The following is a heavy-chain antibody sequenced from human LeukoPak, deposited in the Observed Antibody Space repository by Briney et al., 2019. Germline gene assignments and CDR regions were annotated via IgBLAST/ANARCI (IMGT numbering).Heavy chain of an antibody. Sequence: SETLSLTCTVSGGSLSSGGYYWTWIRQHPGQGLEWMGYIYYRGSTYYNPSLKSRLNISVDTSKNQFSLKLSSVTAADTAVYYCASGIRGYYYDNSGYDYFDYWGQGTLVTVSS. V-gene: IGHV4-31*03. J-gene: IGHJ4*02. CDR3: ASGIRGYYYDNSGYDYFDY. D-gene: IGHD3-22*01. CDR2: IYYRGST. CDR1: GGSLSSGGYY.